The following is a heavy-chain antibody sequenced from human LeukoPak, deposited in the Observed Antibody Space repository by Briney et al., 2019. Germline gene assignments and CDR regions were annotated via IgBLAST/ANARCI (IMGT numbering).Heavy chain of an antibody. J-gene: IGHJ5*02. Sequence: GGSLRLSCAASGFTFSTYGMHWVRQAPGKGLEWVAFIRFGGKNKNYLDSLKGRFTISRDNSKNTLYLQMNSLRPEDTAVYYCAKDLVPAADVPKWFDAWGQGTLVTVSS. CDR1: GFTFSTYG. CDR3: AKDLVPAADVPKWFDA. CDR2: IRFGGKNK. V-gene: IGHV3-30*02. D-gene: IGHD2-2*01.